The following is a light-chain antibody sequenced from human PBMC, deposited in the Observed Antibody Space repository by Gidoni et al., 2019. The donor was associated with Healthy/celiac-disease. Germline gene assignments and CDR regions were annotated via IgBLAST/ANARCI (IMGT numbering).Light chain of an antibody. V-gene: IGKV3-15*01. J-gene: IGKJ3*01. CDR2: GAS. Sequence: EIVMTQSPANRSVSPGERATLPCRASQSVSSKLAWYQQKPGQAPRLLIYGASTRATGIPARFSGSGSGTELTLTISSLQSEDFAVYYCQQYDNWPATFGPGTKVDIK. CDR1: QSVSSK. CDR3: QQYDNWPAT.